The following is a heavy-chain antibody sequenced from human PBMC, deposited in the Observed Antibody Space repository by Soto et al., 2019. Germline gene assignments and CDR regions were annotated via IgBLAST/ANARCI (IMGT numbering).Heavy chain of an antibody. Sequence: RLSWGAAGLSFRMVAIQCIPQAPGKGVEWVAVISYDESNLYYADLVKVRFTISRDNSSNTLYLQMNSLRAEDTAVYYCPSDKGCYLDYWGQGTLVTVSS. CDR2: ISYDESNL. J-gene: IGHJ4*02. CDR3: PSDKGCYLDY. V-gene: IGHV3-30-3*01. CDR1: GLSFRMVA.